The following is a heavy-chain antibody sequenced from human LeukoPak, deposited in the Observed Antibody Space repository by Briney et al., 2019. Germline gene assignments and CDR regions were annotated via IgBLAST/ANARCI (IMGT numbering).Heavy chain of an antibody. Sequence: SETLSLTCTVSGGSISSYYWSWIRQPPGKGLEWIGYIYYSGSTNYNPSLKSRVTISVDTSKNQFSLKLSSVTAADTAVYYCARQGIPAATEVYFDYWGQGTLVTVSS. V-gene: IGHV4-59*08. D-gene: IGHD2-2*01. CDR1: GGSISSYY. CDR2: IYYSGST. J-gene: IGHJ4*02. CDR3: ARQGIPAATEVYFDY.